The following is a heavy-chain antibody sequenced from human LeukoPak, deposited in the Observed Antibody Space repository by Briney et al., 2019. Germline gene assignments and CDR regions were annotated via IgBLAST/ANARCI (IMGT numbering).Heavy chain of an antibody. CDR2: ISAYNGNT. CDR3: ARRTVTRFFDY. CDR1: GYTFTSYG. V-gene: IGHV1-18*01. D-gene: IGHD4-17*01. J-gene: IGHJ4*02. Sequence: GASVKVSCKASGYTFTSYGISWVRQAPGQGLEWMGWISAYNGNTNYAQKFQGRVTMTRDTSISTAYMELSRLRSDDTAVYYCARRTVTRFFDYWGQGTLVTVSS.